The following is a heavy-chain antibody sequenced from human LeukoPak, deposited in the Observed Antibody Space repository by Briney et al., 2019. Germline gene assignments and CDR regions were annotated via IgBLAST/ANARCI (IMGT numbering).Heavy chain of an antibody. CDR1: GFTFSSYA. Sequence: GGSLRLSCAASGFTFSSYAMSWVRQAPGKGLEWVSAISGSGGSTYYADSVKGRFTISRDNSKNTLNLQMNSLRAEDTAVYYCANFEPGYTSSWYAEFWGQGTLVTVSS. V-gene: IGHV3-23*01. CDR2: ISGSGGST. CDR3: ANFEPGYTSSWYAEF. D-gene: IGHD6-13*01. J-gene: IGHJ4*02.